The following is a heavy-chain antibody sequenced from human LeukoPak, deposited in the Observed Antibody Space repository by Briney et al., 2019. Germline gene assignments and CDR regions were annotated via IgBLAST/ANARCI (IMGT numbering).Heavy chain of an antibody. Sequence: PGGSLRLSCAASGFTFSSYEMNWVRQAPGKGLEWVSSISSSSSYIYYADSVKGRFTISRDNAKNSLYLQMNSLRAEDTAVYYCARAISSGDFDYWGQGTLVTVSS. D-gene: IGHD6-19*01. CDR2: ISSSSSYI. CDR1: GFTFSSYE. J-gene: IGHJ4*02. CDR3: ARAISSGDFDY. V-gene: IGHV3-21*01.